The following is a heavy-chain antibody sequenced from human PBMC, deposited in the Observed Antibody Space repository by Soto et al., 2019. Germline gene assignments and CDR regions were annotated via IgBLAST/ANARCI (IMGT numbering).Heavy chain of an antibody. CDR1: GGTFSSYT. D-gene: IGHD4-17*01. J-gene: IGHJ6*03. CDR2: IIPILGIA. Sequence: SVKVSCKASGGTFSSYTISWVRQAPGQGLEWMGRIIPILGIANYAQKFQGRVTITADKSTSTAYMELSSLRSEDTAVYYCASRMGRDYGDYRYYYYYMDVWGKGTTVPVSS. CDR3: ASRMGRDYGDYRYYYYYMDV. V-gene: IGHV1-69*02.